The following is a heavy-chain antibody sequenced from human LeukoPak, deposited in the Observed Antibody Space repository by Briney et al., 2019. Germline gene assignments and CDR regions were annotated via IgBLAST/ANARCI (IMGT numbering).Heavy chain of an antibody. CDR1: GFTFSSYW. CDR3: AREYYSSGYYASPLDY. J-gene: IGHJ4*02. V-gene: IGHV3-7*01. D-gene: IGHD3-22*01. CDR2: IKQDGSEK. Sequence: GGSLRLSCAASGFTFSSYWMSWVRQAPGKGLEWVANIKQDGSEKYYVDSVKGRFTISRDNAKNSLYLQMNSLRAEDTAVYYCAREYYSSGYYASPLDYWGQGTLVTVSS.